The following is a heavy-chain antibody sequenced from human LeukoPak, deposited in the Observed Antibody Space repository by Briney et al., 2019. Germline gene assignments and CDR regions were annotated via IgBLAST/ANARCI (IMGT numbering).Heavy chain of an antibody. V-gene: IGHV3-74*01. D-gene: IGHD3-9*01. CDR2: IISDGSST. CDR3: ARVALRYLRRHYYGMDV. J-gene: IGHJ6*04. CDR1: GFTFSSYW. Sequence: GGSLRLSGAASGFTFSSYWMHWVRQAPGKGLVWVSRIISDGSSTSYADSVKGRFTISRDNAKNTLYLQMNSLRAEDTAVYYCARVALRYLRRHYYGMDVWGKGTTVTVSS.